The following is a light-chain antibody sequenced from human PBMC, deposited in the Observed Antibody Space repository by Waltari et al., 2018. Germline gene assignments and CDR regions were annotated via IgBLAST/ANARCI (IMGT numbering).Light chain of an antibody. CDR2: GAA. CDR3: HQYGSSPAT. J-gene: IGKJ1*01. V-gene: IGKV3-20*01. CDR1: QSVSSSY. Sequence: EIVLTQSPGTLSLSPGERATLSCRASQSVSSSYLAWYQQKPGQAPRLLIYGAAMRATGSPDRVSGSGSGTDFTLTISRLEPEDFAVYYCHQYGSSPATFGQGTKVEIK.